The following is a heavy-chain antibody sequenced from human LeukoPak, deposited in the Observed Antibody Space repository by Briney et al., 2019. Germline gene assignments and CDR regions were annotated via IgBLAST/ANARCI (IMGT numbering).Heavy chain of an antibody. J-gene: IGHJ4*02. CDR1: GFTFSSYS. CDR2: ISSSSSYI. Sequence: GGSLRLSCAASGFTFSSYSMNWVRQAPGKGLEWVSSISSSSSYIYYADSVKGRFTISRDNAKNSLYLQMNSLGAEDTAVYYCARGGFSSTSCYRAWGQGTLVTVSS. V-gene: IGHV3-21*01. D-gene: IGHD2-2*02. CDR3: ARGGFSSTSCYRA.